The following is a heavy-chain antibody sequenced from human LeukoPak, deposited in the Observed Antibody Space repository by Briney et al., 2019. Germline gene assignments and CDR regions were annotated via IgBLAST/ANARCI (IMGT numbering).Heavy chain of an antibody. J-gene: IGHJ4*02. D-gene: IGHD3-22*01. Sequence: SETLSLTCTVSGGSISNYYWSRIRQPPGKGLEWIGYIYSTGSTNYNPSLKSRLTFSVDTSKNQFSLKLSSVTAADTAVYYCARLFQQSSGIVVRGYYFEYWGQGTLVTVSS. CDR2: IYSTGST. CDR3: ARLFQQSSGIVVRGYYFEY. CDR1: GGSISNYY. V-gene: IGHV4-59*08.